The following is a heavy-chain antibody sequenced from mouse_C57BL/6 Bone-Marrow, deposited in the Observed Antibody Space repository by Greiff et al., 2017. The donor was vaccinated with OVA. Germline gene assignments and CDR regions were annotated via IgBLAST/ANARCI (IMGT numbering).Heavy chain of an antibody. V-gene: IGHV5-2*01. CDR1: EYEFPSHD. CDR2: INSDGGST. J-gene: IGHJ2*01. CDR3: ARHYGNFYFDY. D-gene: IGHD2-1*01. Sequence: CGGGLVQPGESLKLSCESNEYEFPSHDMSWVRKTPEKRLELVAAINSDGGSTYYPDTMERRFIISRDNTKKTLYLQMSSLSSEDTALYNCARHYGNFYFDYWGQGTTLTVSS.